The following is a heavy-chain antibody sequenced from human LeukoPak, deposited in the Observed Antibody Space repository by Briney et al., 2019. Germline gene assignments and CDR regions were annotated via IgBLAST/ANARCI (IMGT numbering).Heavy chain of an antibody. CDR1: GFTFSSYG. CDR3: ARDRYDSGSSWYGPLDY. CDR2: IWYDGSNK. D-gene: IGHD6-13*01. V-gene: IGHV3-33*01. J-gene: IGHJ4*02. Sequence: GGSLRLSCAASGFTFSSYGMHWVRQAPGKGLERVAVIWYDGSNKYYADSVKGRFTISRDNSKNTLYLQMNSLRAEDTAVYYCARDRYDSGSSWYGPLDYWGQGTLVTVSS.